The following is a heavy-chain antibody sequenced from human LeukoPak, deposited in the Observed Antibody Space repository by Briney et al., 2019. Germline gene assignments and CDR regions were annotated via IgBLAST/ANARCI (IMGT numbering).Heavy chain of an antibody. CDR2: INPNSGGT. J-gene: IGHJ4*02. V-gene: IGHV1-2*02. CDR3: ARGPHWDPHFGY. D-gene: IGHD7-27*01. Sequence: ASVKVSCKASGYTFTGYYMHWVRQTPGQGLGWMGWINPNSGGTNYAQKFLGRVTMTRDTSISTAYMELSRLRSDDTAVYYCARGPHWDPHFGYWGQGTLVTVSS. CDR1: GYTFTGYY.